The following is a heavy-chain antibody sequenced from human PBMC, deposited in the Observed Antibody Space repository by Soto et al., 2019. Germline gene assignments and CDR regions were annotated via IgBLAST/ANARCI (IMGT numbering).Heavy chain of an antibody. Sequence: TSETLSLTCAVSGGSISSGGYSWSWIRQPPGKGLEWIGYIYHSGGTYYNPSLKGRVTISVDRSKNQFSLKLSSVTAADTAVYYCAGGPGVARNYWGQGTLVTVSS. V-gene: IGHV4-30-2*01. J-gene: IGHJ4*02. CDR2: IYHSGGT. D-gene: IGHD5-12*01. CDR3: AGGPGVARNY. CDR1: GGSISSGGYS.